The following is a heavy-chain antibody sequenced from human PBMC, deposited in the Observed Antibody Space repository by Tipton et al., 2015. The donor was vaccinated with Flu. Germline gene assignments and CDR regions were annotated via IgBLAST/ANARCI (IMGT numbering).Heavy chain of an antibody. D-gene: IGHD5-12*01. CDR3: ARSADIGVYRYGMDV. V-gene: IGHV4-59*01. J-gene: IGHJ6*02. CDR2: VSFRGDT. Sequence: TQSLTCTVSGGSINNYYWSWVRQPPGKGLEYIGYVSFRGDTNYNPSLKTRVTTSVDTSKNQFFLKLTSVTAADTAVYYCARSADIGVYRYGMDVWGQGTTVTVSS. CDR1: GGSINNYY.